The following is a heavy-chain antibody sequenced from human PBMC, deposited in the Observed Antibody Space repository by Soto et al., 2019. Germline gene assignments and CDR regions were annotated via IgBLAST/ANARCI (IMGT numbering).Heavy chain of an antibody. D-gene: IGHD6-19*01. J-gene: IGHJ3*02. Sequence: PSETLSLTCAVYGGSFSGYYWSWIRQPPGKGLEWIGEINHSGSTNYNPSLKSRVTISVDTSKNQFSLKLSSVTAADTAVYYCARVLGSGWSDAFDIWGQGTMVTVSS. CDR2: INHSGST. V-gene: IGHV4-34*01. CDR3: ARVLGSGWSDAFDI. CDR1: GGSFSGYY.